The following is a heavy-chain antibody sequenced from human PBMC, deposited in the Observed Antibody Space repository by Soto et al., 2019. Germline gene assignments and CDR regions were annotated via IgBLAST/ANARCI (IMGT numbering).Heavy chain of an antibody. V-gene: IGHV4-59*01. Sequence: SETLSLTCTVSGGSIISYYWSWIRQPPGKGLEWIGYIYYSGSTNYNPSLKSRVTISVDTSKNQFSLKLSSVTAADTAVYYCARERPDGSRLDPWGQGTLVTVSS. J-gene: IGHJ5*02. CDR2: IYYSGST. D-gene: IGHD6-13*01. CDR1: GGSIISYY. CDR3: ARERPDGSRLDP.